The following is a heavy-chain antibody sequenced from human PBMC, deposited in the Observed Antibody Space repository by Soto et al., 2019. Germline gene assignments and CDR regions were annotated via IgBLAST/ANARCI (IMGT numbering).Heavy chain of an antibody. D-gene: IGHD5-12*01. Sequence: PSETLSLACAVYGGSFSGYYWSWIRQPPGKGLEWIGEINHSGSTNYNPSLKSRVTISVDTSKNQFSLKLSSVTAADTAVYYCARGRYVVDIVATRKNAFSYWGQGTMVAVS. V-gene: IGHV4-34*01. J-gene: IGHJ4*02. CDR1: GGSFSGYY. CDR2: INHSGST. CDR3: ARGRYVVDIVATRKNAFSY.